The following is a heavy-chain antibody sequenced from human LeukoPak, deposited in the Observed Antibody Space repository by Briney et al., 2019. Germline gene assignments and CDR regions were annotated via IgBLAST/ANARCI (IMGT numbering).Heavy chain of an antibody. Sequence: GGSLSLSCAASGFTFSSYWMHGVRQGPGKGLVWGARINPGGSSITYADSVKGRFTISRDNAKNTLYLQMDSLRAEDTGVYYCARSNQADDYWGQGTLVTVSS. CDR1: GFTFSSYW. D-gene: IGHD1-14*01. J-gene: IGHJ4*02. CDR2: INPGGSSI. V-gene: IGHV3-74*01. CDR3: ARSNQADDY.